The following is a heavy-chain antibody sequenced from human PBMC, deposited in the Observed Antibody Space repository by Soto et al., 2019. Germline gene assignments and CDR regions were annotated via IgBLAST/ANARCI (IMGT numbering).Heavy chain of an antibody. D-gene: IGHD1-26*01. CDR1: GFTFSSYA. V-gene: IGHV3-30-3*01. CDR3: ARDPMGAPGQPSPLDY. CDR2: ISYDGSNK. Sequence: GGSLRLSCAASGFTFSSYAMHWVRQAPGKGLEWVAVISYDGSNKYYADSVKGRFTISRDNSKNTLYLQMNSLRAEDTAVYYCARDPMGAPGQPSPLDYWGQGTLVTVSS. J-gene: IGHJ4*02.